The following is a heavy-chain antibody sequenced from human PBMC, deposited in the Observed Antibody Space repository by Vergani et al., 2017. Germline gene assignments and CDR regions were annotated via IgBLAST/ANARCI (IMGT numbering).Heavy chain of an antibody. V-gene: IGHV1-69*13. CDR2: IIPIFGTA. D-gene: IGHD3-22*01. Sequence: QVQLVQSGAEVKKPGSSVKVSCKASGGTFSSYAISWVRQAPGQGLEWMGRIIPIFGTANYAQKFQGRVTITADESTSTAYMELSSLRSEDTAVYYCAREPGGRYDDSSGYYWFDPWGQGTLVTVSS. CDR3: AREPGGRYDDSSGYYWFDP. CDR1: GGTFSSYA. J-gene: IGHJ5*02.